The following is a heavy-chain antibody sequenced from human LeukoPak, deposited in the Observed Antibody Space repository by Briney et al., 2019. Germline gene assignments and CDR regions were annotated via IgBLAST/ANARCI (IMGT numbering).Heavy chain of an antibody. CDR3: AKDGEQYPRVYYYYYMDV. Sequence: GGSLRLSCAASGFTFSSYAMHWVRQAPGKWLEWVAVISYDGSNKYYADSVKGRFTISRDNSKNTLYLQMNSLRAEDTAVYYCAKDGEQYPRVYYYYYMDVWGKGTTVTVSS. CDR2: ISYDGSNK. CDR1: GFTFSSYA. V-gene: IGHV3-30-3*01. J-gene: IGHJ6*03. D-gene: IGHD1/OR15-1a*01.